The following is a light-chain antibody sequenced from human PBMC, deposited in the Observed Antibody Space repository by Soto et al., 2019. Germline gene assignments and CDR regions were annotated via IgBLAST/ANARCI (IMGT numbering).Light chain of an antibody. CDR1: QSISSC. CDR2: KTS. V-gene: IGKV1-5*03. CDR3: QYYNNYCWT. J-gene: IGKJ1*01. Sequence: DIQLTQSPSTLSASVGDRVTITCRASQSISSCLAWYQQKPGKAPKFLIYKTSNLESAVPSRFSGSGSGTEFTLTISSLQPDDFATYYCQYYNNYCWTFGQGTKVEIK.